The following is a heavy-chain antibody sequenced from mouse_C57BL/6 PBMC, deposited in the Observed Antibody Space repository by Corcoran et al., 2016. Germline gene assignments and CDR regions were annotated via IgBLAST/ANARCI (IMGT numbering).Heavy chain of an antibody. CDR3: ARGYGNYGYYAMDY. CDR1: GYTFTGYW. J-gene: IGHJ4*01. D-gene: IGHD2-10*02. Sequence: QVQLQQSGAELMKPGASVKLSCKATGYTFTGYWIEWVKQRPGHGLEWIGEILPGSGSTNYNEKFKGKATFTADTSSNTAYMQLSSLTTEDSAIYYCARGYGNYGYYAMDYWGQGTSVTVSS. CDR2: ILPGSGST. V-gene: IGHV1-9*01.